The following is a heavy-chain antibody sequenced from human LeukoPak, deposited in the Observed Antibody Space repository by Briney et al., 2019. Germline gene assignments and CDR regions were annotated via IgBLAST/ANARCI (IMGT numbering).Heavy chain of an antibody. J-gene: IGHJ4*02. Sequence: GGSLRLSCAASGFTFSSYAMTWVRQAPGKGLEWVSAISDSGRSTYYADSVKGRFTISRDVFKSTLYLQMNSLRAEDTALYYCAKGQRWELPLDFWGQGTLVTVSS. D-gene: IGHD2-15*01. CDR3: AKGQRWELPLDF. CDR1: GFTFSSYA. CDR2: ISDSGRST. V-gene: IGHV3-23*01.